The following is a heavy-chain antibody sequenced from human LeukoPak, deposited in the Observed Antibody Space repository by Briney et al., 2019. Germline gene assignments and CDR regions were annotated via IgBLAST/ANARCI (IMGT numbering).Heavy chain of an antibody. CDR1: GYSLGSGFY. CDR3: ATGRYSGSVDY. J-gene: IGHJ4*02. Sequence: PSETLSLTCAVSGYSLGSGFYSGWVRQPPGKGLEWIGNMYHTGTIYYNPSLRSRLTISEDTSKSHFSLTVDSVTAADTAVYYCATGRYSGSVDYWEQGILVTVSS. D-gene: IGHD1-26*01. V-gene: IGHV4-38-2*01. CDR2: MYHTGTI.